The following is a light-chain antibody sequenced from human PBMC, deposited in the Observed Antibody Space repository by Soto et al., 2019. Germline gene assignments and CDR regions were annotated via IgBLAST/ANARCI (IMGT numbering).Light chain of an antibody. CDR1: QSVSSIY. CDR3: QQYGSSPPYT. V-gene: IGKV3-20*01. CDR2: GAS. J-gene: IGKJ2*01. Sequence: EIVLTQSPGTLSLSPGERATLSCRASQSVSSIYLAWYQQKPGQAPRLLIYGASSRATGIPDRFSGSGSGTGFTLTISRLKPEDFAVYYCQQYGSSPPYTFGQGTKLEIK.